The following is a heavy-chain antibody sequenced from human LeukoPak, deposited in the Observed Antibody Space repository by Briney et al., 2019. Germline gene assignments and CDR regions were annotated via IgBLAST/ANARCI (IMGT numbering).Heavy chain of an antibody. J-gene: IGHJ4*02. Sequence: ASVKVSCKASGYTFTGYYMHWVRQAPGQGLEWMGWINPNSGGTSYAQKFQGRVTMTRDTSISTAYMELSRLRSDDTAVYYCARAFGYSGYENYFDYWGQGTLVTVSS. D-gene: IGHD5-12*01. CDR3: ARAFGYSGYENYFDY. CDR1: GYTFTGYY. V-gene: IGHV1-2*02. CDR2: INPNSGGT.